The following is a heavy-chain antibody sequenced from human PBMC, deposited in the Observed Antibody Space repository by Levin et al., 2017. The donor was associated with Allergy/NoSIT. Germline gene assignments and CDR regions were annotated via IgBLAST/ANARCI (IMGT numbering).Heavy chain of an antibody. V-gene: IGHV1-69*06. CDR2: IIPILGTT. CDR1: EGTFSNYA. D-gene: IGHD2-15*01. CDR3: ARGGSGYCSGGSCSGGDY. Sequence: PGESLKISCKASEGTFSNYAINWVRQAPGQGLEWMGGIIPILGTTNYAQKFQGRVTITADKSTSTAYMELSSLRSEDTAVYYCARGGSGYCSGGSCSGGDYWGQGTLVTVSS. J-gene: IGHJ4*02.